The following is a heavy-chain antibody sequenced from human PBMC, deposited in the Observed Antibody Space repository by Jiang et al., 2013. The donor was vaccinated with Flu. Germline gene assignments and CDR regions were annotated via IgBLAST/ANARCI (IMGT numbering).Heavy chain of an antibody. Sequence: GVVQPGKSLRLSCTASGFTFGSYGIQWVRQAPGKGLEWVAGISYDGREKYYGDSVKGRFTISRDNSKNTLYLQMNSLSAEDTAVYYCARIYASYYFDYWGQGTLVTVSS. J-gene: IGHJ4*02. CDR1: GFTFGSYG. V-gene: IGHV3-33*05. D-gene: IGHD2/OR15-2a*01. CDR2: ISYDGREK. CDR3: ARIYASYYFDY.